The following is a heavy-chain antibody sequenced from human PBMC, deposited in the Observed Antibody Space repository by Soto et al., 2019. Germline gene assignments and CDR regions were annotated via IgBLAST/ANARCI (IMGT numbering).Heavy chain of an antibody. V-gene: IGHV3-20*04. D-gene: IGHD6-19*01. CDR3: ARDGGVVVAVDAFDV. CDR2: ITWNGATT. Sequence: EVHLVESGGGVVRPGGSLRLSCAASGFTFDDHGMTWVRQAPGKGLEWVSGITWNGATTGYADSVKGRFTISRDNAKNSLYLQMNSLRVEDTALYYCARDGGVVVAVDAFDVWGQGTIVTVSS. J-gene: IGHJ3*01. CDR1: GFTFDDHG.